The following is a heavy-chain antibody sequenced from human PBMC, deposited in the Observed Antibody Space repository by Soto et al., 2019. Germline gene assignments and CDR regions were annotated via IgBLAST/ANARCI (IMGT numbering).Heavy chain of an antibody. CDR1: GYTLTELS. CDR2: FDPEDGET. V-gene: IGHV1-24*01. Sequence: ASVKVSCKVSGYTLTELSMHWVRQAPGKGLEWMGGFDPEDGETIYAQKFQGRVTMTEDTSTDTAYMELSSLRPEDTAVYYCATETTVTTSYYYYYYMDVWGKGTTVTVSS. CDR3: ATETTVTTSYYYYYYMDV. D-gene: IGHD4-17*01. J-gene: IGHJ6*03.